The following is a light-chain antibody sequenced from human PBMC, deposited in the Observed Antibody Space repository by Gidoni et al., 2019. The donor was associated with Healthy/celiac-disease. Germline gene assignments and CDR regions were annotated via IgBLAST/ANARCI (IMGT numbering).Light chain of an antibody. CDR3: QQRSNWPPSLT. Sequence: EIVLTQSSATLALSTGERSTLSCRASQSVSSYLAWYQQKPGQSPRLIIYDASNRATGIPARFSGSGSGTDFTLTISSLEPEDFAVYYCQQRSNWPPSLTFGGGTKVEIK. V-gene: IGKV3-11*01. J-gene: IGKJ4*01. CDR2: DAS. CDR1: QSVSSY.